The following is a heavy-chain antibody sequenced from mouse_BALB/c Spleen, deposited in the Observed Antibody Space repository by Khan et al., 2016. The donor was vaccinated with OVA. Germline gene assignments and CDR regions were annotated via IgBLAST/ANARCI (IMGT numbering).Heavy chain of an antibody. CDR2: INPDSSTI. J-gene: IGHJ2*01. V-gene: IGHV4-1*02. Sequence: EVQLQESGGGLVQPGGSLKLSCAASGFDFSRYWMSWVRQAPGKGLEWIGEINPDSSTINYTPSLKDKFIISRDNAKNTLYLQMSKVRSEDTARYYCTRLYYYGNSDYWGQGTTLTVSS. D-gene: IGHD1-1*01. CDR1: GFDFSRYW. CDR3: TRLYYYGNSDY.